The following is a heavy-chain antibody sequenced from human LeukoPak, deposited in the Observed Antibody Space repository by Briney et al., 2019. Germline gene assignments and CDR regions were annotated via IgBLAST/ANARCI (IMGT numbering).Heavy chain of an antibody. V-gene: IGHV3-7*01. J-gene: IGHJ4*02. CDR2: IRQDGGAK. Sequence: DPGGSLRLSCTASGFIFNDFWMSWVRQAPGEGLEWVANIRQDGGAKNYVDSVKGRFTISRDSAKKSLYLQMNSLRAEDTAVYYCAPPPIAATGNWGQGTLVTVSS. D-gene: IGHD6-13*01. CDR1: GFIFNDFW. CDR3: APPPIAATGN.